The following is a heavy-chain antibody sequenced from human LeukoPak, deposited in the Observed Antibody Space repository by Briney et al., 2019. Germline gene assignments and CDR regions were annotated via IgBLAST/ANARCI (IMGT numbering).Heavy chain of an antibody. J-gene: IGHJ3*02. Sequence: PGGSLRLSCAASGFTFSDYYMSWIRQAPGEGLEWVSYISSSGSTIYYADSVKGRFTISRDNAKNSLYLQMNSLRAEDTAVYYCASDTPSYSVSYSMFWAFDIWGQGTMVTVSS. D-gene: IGHD1-26*01. CDR3: ASDTPSYSVSYSMFWAFDI. V-gene: IGHV3-11*01. CDR2: ISSSGSTI. CDR1: GFTFSDYY.